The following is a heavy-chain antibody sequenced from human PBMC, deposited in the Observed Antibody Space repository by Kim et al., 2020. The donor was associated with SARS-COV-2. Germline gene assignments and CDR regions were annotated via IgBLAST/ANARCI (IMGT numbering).Heavy chain of an antibody. D-gene: IGHD2-2*01. CDR2: ISASGAST. Sequence: GGSLRLSCAASGFTFSNYAMTWVRQAPGKGLEWVSAISASGASTYYADSVKGRFTISRDNSENTLYLQMNSLRDEDTAIYYCAKMQTFSSTNQNDASDMWGQGTMVTVSS. J-gene: IGHJ3*02. CDR1: GFTFSNYA. CDR3: AKMQTFSSTNQNDASDM. V-gene: IGHV3-23*01.